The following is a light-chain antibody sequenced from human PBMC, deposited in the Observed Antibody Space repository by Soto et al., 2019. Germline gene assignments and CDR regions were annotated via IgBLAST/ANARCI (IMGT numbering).Light chain of an antibody. CDR1: SSNIGSNY. CDR3: AAWDDSLSGPV. Sequence: QSVLTQPPSASGTPGQRVTISCSGSSSNIGSNYVYWYQQLPGTAPKLLIYSNNQRPSGVPDRFSCSKSGTSASLAISGLRSEDEDDYYWAAWDDSLSGPVFGGGTQLTVL. J-gene: IGLJ7*01. CDR2: SNN. V-gene: IGLV1-47*02.